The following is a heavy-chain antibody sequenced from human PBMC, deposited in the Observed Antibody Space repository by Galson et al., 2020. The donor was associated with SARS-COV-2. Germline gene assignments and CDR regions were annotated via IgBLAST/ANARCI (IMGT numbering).Heavy chain of an antibody. CDR2: IKQDGSEK. D-gene: IGHD3-22*01. CDR1: GFTFSSYW. CDR3: ARDPDPYYYDSSGPLDY. V-gene: IGHV3-7*01. Sequence: GGSLRLSCAASGFTFSSYWMSWVRQAPGKGLEWVANIKQDGSEKYYVDSVMGRFTISRDNAKNSLYLQMNSLRAEDTAVYYCARDPDPYYYDSSGPLDYWGQGTLVTVSS. J-gene: IGHJ4*02.